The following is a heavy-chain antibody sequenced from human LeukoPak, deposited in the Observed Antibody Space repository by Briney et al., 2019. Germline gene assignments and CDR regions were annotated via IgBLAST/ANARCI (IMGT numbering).Heavy chain of an antibody. J-gene: IGHJ4*02. CDR2: INPNSGGT. V-gene: IGHV1-2*02. Sequence: ASVKVSCKASGYTFTGYYMLWVRQAPGQGLEWMGWINPNSGGTNYAQKFQGRVTMTRDTSISTAYMELSRLRSDDTAVYYCARAPGGALSGYSALWGQGTLVTVSS. CDR1: GYTFTGYY. D-gene: IGHD5-12*01. CDR3: ARAPGGALSGYSAL.